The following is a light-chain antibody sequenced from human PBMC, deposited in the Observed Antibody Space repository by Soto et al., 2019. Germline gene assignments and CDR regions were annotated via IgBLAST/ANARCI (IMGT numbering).Light chain of an antibody. CDR3: SSYTSSSTPYV. CDR2: DVS. Sequence: QSVLTQPASVSGSPGQSITISCTGTSSDVGGYNYGSWYQQHPGKAPKLMIYDVSNRPSGVSNRFSGSKSGNTASLTISGLQAEDEADYYCSSYTSSSTPYVFGTGTKVTVL. J-gene: IGLJ1*01. CDR1: SSDVGGYNY. V-gene: IGLV2-14*01.